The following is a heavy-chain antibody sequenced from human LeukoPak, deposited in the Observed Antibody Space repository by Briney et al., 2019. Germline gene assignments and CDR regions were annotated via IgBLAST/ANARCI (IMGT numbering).Heavy chain of an antibody. J-gene: IGHJ4*02. Sequence: PGGSPRLSCAASGFTFSSYEMNWVRQAPGKGLEWVSYISSSGSTIYYADSVKGRFTISRDNAKNSLYLQMNSLRAEDTAVYYCARAVAFGGVIAYFDYWGQGTLVTVSS. CDR3: ARAVAFGGVIAYFDY. CDR1: GFTFSSYE. V-gene: IGHV3-48*03. CDR2: ISSSGSTI. D-gene: IGHD3-16*02.